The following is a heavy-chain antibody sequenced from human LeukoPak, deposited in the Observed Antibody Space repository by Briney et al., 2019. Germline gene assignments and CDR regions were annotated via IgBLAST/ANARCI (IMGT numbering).Heavy chain of an antibody. Sequence: SETLSLTCTVSGGSISTSNSYWGWIRRPPGKGLEWVGSIYYSGNTYYNPSLKSRVTISVDTSKNQFSLKLSSVTAADTAVYYCARLMDTAMVPWYFDLWGRGTLVTVSS. CDR3: ARLMDTAMVPWYFDL. CDR1: GGSISTSNSY. D-gene: IGHD5-18*01. J-gene: IGHJ2*01. CDR2: IYYSGNT. V-gene: IGHV4-39*01.